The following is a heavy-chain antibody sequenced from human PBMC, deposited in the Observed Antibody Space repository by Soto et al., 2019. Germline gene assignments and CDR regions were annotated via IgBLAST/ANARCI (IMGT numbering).Heavy chain of an antibody. D-gene: IGHD2-2*01. CDR3: ARAHSSTSWGYSPNYWYFDL. V-gene: IGHV4-39*01. CDR2: IYYSGST. J-gene: IGHJ2*01. CDR1: GGSISSSSYY. Sequence: QLQLQESGPGLVKPSETLSLTCTVSGGSISSSSYYWGWIRQPPGKGLEWIGSIYYSGSTYYNPSLKSRVTISVDTSKNQFSLKLSSVTAADTAVYYCARAHSSTSWGYSPNYWYFDLWGRGTLVTVSS.